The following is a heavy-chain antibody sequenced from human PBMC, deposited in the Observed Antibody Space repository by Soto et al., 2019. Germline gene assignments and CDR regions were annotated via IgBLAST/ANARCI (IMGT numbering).Heavy chain of an antibody. CDR2: ISGSGGST. Sequence: LRLSCAASGFNFSSYAMSWVRQAPGKGLEWVSAISGSGGSTYYADSVKGRFTISRDNSKNTLYLQMNSLRAEDTAVYYCAKSHYYDSSGYYFRGYFDYWGQGTLVTVSS. J-gene: IGHJ4*02. V-gene: IGHV3-23*01. CDR1: GFNFSSYA. D-gene: IGHD3-22*01. CDR3: AKSHYYDSSGYYFRGYFDY.